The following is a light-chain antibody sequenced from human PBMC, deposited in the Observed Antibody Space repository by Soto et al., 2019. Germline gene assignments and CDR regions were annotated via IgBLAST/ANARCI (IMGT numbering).Light chain of an antibody. Sequence: EIVMTQSPATLSVSPGERATLSCRASQSISSNVGWYQQRPGQAPRLLIYGASTRATGIPARFSGSWSGTEFTLTISSLDSEDSAVYYCQQYNNWRQITFGQGTRLEIK. CDR1: QSISSN. V-gene: IGKV3-15*01. CDR3: QQYNNWRQIT. CDR2: GAS. J-gene: IGKJ5*01.